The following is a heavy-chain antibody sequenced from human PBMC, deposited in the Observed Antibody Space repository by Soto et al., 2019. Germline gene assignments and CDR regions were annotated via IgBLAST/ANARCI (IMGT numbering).Heavy chain of an antibody. D-gene: IGHD2-15*01. V-gene: IGHV5-10-1*01. J-gene: IGHJ6*02. CDR1: GYSFTSYW. CDR3: ARPVVAARWGYYGMDV. Sequence: AESLKISCKGSGYSFTSYWISWVRQMPGKGLEWMGRIDPSDSYTNYSPSFQGHVTISADKSISTAYLQWSSLKASDTAMYYCARPVVAARWGYYGMDVWGQGTTVTVS. CDR2: IDPSDSYT.